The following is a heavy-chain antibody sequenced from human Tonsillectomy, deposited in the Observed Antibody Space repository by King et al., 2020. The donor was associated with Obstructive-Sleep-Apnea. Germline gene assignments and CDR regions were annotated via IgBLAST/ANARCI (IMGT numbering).Heavy chain of an antibody. V-gene: IGHV4-4*02. CDR2: IYHSGST. CDR1: GGSISSSNW. CDR3: ARALEGSCYSCAFDI. J-gene: IGHJ3*02. D-gene: IGHD2-15*01. Sequence: QLQESGPGLVKPSGTLSLTCAVSGGSISSSNWWSLVRQPPGKGLEWIVEIYHSGSTNYNPSLKSRVTISVDKSKNQFSLQLSSVTAADTAVYYCARALEGSCYSCAFDIWGQGTMVTVSS.